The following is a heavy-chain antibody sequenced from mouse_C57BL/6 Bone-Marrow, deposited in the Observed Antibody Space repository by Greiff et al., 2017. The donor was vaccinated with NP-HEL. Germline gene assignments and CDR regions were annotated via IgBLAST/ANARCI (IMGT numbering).Heavy chain of an antibody. D-gene: IGHD3-3*01. CDR1: GFTFSDYY. CDR2: INYDGSST. J-gene: IGHJ4*01. CDR3: ARARAYAMDY. Sequence: VQLVESEGGLVQPGSSMKLSCTASGFTFSDYYMAWVRQVPEKGLEWVANINYDGSSTYYLDSLKSRFIISRDNAKNILYLQMSSLKSEDTATYYCARARAYAMDYWGQGTSVTVSS. V-gene: IGHV5-16*01.